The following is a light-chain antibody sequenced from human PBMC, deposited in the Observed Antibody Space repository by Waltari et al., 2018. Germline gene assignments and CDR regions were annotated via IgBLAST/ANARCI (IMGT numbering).Light chain of an antibody. CDR1: QSVLYSSNNKNY. CDR2: WAS. V-gene: IGKV4-1*01. CDR3: QQYYSTQT. Sequence: DIVMTQSPDSLAVSLGERATINCKSSQSVLYSSNNKNYLAWYQQKPGQPPKLRIYWASTLESGVPDRFSGSGSGTDFTLTISSLQAEDVAVYYCQQYYSTQTFGQGTKLEIK. J-gene: IGKJ2*01.